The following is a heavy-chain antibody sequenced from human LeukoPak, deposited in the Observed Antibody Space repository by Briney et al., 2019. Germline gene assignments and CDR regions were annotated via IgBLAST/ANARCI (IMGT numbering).Heavy chain of an antibody. CDR3: TTDGVLWSLYGMDV. J-gene: IGHJ6*02. D-gene: IGHD3-10*01. V-gene: IGHV3-15*01. Sequence: GSLRLSCAASGFTFSNAWMSWVRQAPGKGLEWVGRIKSKTDGGTTDYAAPVKGRFTISRDDSKNTLYLQMNSLKTEDTAVYYCTTDGVLWSLYGMDVWGQGTTVTVSS. CDR2: IKSKTDGGTT. CDR1: GFTFSNAW.